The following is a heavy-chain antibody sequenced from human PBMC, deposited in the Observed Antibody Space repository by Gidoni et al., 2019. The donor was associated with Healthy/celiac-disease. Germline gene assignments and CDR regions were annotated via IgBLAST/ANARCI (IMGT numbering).Heavy chain of an antibody. CDR1: GGSFSGYY. J-gene: IGHJ4*02. D-gene: IGHD3-22*01. CDR3: ARGRNHYDSSGYYYGEGFDY. Sequence: QVQLQQWGAGLLKPSETLSLTCAVYGGSFSGYYWSWIRQPPGKGLEWIGEINHSGSTNYNPSLKSRVTISVDTSKNQFSLKLSSVTAADTAVYYCARGRNHYDSSGYYYGEGFDYWGQGTLVTVSS. CDR2: INHSGST. V-gene: IGHV4-34*01.